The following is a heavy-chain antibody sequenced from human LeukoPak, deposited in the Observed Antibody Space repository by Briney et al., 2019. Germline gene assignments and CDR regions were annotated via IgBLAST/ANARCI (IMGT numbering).Heavy chain of an antibody. CDR1: GFTFSSYA. CDR3: AKGPSDIVVSYYGMDV. Sequence: GGSLRLSCAASGFTFSSYAMSWVRQAPGKGLEWVSAISSSGGSTYHADSVKGRFTISRDNSKNTLYLQMNSLRAEDTAVYYCAKGPSDIVVSYYGMDVWGQGTTVTVSS. J-gene: IGHJ6*02. CDR2: ISSSGGST. D-gene: IGHD5-12*01. V-gene: IGHV3-23*01.